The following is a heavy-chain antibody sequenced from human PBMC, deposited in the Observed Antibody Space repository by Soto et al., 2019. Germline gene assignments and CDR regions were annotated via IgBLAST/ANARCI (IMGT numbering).Heavy chain of an antibody. V-gene: IGHV1-18*04. J-gene: IGHJ2*01. CDR3: ARGDGLWYFDL. CDR1: GYNFTNYW. D-gene: IGHD2-8*01. CDR2: ISVYNGNT. Sequence: GESLNISCNGSGYNFTNYWIGWVRQAPGQGLEWMGWISVYNGNTNYEQKLQGRVTMTTDTSTSTVYMELRSLRSDDTAVYYCARGDGLWYFDLWGRGTLVTVSS.